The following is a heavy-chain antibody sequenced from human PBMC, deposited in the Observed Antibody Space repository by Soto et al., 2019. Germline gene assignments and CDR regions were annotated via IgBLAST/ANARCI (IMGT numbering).Heavy chain of an antibody. Sequence: QVQLVQSGAEVKKPGSSVKVSCKASGGTFSSYAISWVRQAPGQGLEWMGGIIPIFGTANYAQKFQGRVTXXAXEXXSTAYMELSSLRSEDTAVYYCARDGPLLPPTYFDYWGQGTLVTVSS. J-gene: IGHJ4*02. V-gene: IGHV1-69*12. CDR3: ARDGPLLPPTYFDY. D-gene: IGHD2-15*01. CDR1: GGTFSSYA. CDR2: IIPIFGTA.